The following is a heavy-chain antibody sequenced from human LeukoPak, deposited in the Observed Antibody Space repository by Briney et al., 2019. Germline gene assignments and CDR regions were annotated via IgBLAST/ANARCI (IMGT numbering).Heavy chain of an antibody. CDR1: GFTFSSYA. Sequence: GGSLRLSCAASGFTFSSYAMSWVRQAPGKGLEWVSAISGSGGSTYYADSVKGRFTISRDNSKNTLYLQMNSLRAEDTAVYYCAKDLDDSSGYYPDYWGQGTMVTVSS. CDR2: ISGSGGST. D-gene: IGHD3-22*01. CDR3: AKDLDDSSGYYPDY. V-gene: IGHV3-23*01. J-gene: IGHJ4*02.